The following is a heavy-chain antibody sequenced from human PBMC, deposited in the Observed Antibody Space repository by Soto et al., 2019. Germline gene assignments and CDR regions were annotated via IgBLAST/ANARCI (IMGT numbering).Heavy chain of an antibody. CDR3: ATGEAHYYDTSHY. D-gene: IGHD3-22*01. Sequence: QVQLVESGGGVVQPGRSLRLSCVGSGFTFTRFAMHWVRQAPGKGLEWVAVAPNEGSKEQYADSVKGRFAISRDNSKNTLYLQRNSQTVEYTAMYYCATGEAHYYDTSHYWGQGAEVTVSS. V-gene: IGHV3-30*09. CDR1: GFTFTRFA. CDR2: APNEGSKE. J-gene: IGHJ4*02.